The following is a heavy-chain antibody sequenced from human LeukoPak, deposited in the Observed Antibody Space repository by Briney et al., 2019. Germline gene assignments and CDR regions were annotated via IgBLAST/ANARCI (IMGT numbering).Heavy chain of an antibody. D-gene: IGHD3-22*01. V-gene: IGHV3-30-3*01. J-gene: IGHJ3*02. Sequence: GGTLRLSCAASGFTFSSYAMHWVRQAPGKGLEWVAVISYDGSNKYYADSVKGRFTISRDNSKNALYLQMNSLRAEDTAVYYCARPLDGRITMIPGAFDIWGQGTMVTVSS. CDR2: ISYDGSNK. CDR1: GFTFSSYA. CDR3: ARPLDGRITMIPGAFDI.